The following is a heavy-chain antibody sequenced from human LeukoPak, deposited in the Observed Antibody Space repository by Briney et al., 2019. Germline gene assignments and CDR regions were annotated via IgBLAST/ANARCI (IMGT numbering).Heavy chain of an antibody. Sequence: GASVKVSCKASGYTFTGYYMHWVRQAPGQGLEWMGIINPSGGSTSYAQKFQGRVTMTWDTSTSTVYMELSSLRSEDTAVYYCARDGGTFLAAAVYWGQGTLVTVSS. CDR2: INPSGGST. J-gene: IGHJ4*02. CDR1: GYTFTGYY. V-gene: IGHV1-46*01. CDR3: ARDGGTFLAAAVY. D-gene: IGHD6-13*01.